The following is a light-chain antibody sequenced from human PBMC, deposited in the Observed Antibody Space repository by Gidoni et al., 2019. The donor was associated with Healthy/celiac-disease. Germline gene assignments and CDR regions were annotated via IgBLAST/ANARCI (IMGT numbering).Light chain of an antibody. J-gene: IGLJ1*01. CDR1: TLGDKY. CDR3: QAWDSSTWV. V-gene: IGLV3-1*01. Sequence: SYELTQPPSVSVSPGKTASITCSGDTLGDKYACWYQQKPGQSPVLVSDQDSKRPSGIPERFSGSNSGNTATLTISGTQAMDEADYYCQAWDSSTWVFGTGTKV. CDR2: QDS.